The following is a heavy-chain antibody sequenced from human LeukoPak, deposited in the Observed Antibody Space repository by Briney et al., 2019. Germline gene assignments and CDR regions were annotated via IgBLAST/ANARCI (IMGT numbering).Heavy chain of an antibody. CDR3: AKGGALDEYSSSDWFDP. CDR1: GSTFSSYG. Sequence: GGSLRLSCAASGSTFSSYGMHWVRQAPGKGLEWVAVIWYDGSNKYYADSVKGRFTISRDNFKNTLYLQMNSLRAEDTAVYYCAKGGALDEYSSSDWFDPWGQGTLVTVSS. CDR2: IWYDGSNK. V-gene: IGHV3-33*06. D-gene: IGHD6-6*01. J-gene: IGHJ5*02.